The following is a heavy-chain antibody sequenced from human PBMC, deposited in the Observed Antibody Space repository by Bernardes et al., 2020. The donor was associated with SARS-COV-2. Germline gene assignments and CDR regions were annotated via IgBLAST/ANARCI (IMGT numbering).Heavy chain of an antibody. CDR1: GDSISSYY. Sequence: ETLSLTCTVSGDSISSYYWSWIRQPPGKGLEWIGYIYDSGSTNYNPSLKSRVTISVDTSKNQFSLKVTSVNAADTAVYYCARGVQGVIITSPYYYGMDVWGQGTTVTVSS. V-gene: IGHV4-59*01. D-gene: IGHD3-10*01. CDR3: ARGVQGVIITSPYYYGMDV. CDR2: IYDSGST. J-gene: IGHJ6*02.